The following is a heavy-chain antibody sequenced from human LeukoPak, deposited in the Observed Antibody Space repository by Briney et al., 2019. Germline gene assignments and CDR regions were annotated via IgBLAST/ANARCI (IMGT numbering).Heavy chain of an antibody. CDR1: GFTFSSYS. V-gene: IGHV3-48*04. CDR2: ISSSSSTI. Sequence: GGSLRLSCAASGFTFSSYSMNWVRQAPGKGLEWVSYISSSSSTIYYADSVKGRFTISRDNAKNSLYLQMNSLRAEDTAVYYCARDGPIAVGGYYFDYWGQGTLVTVSS. D-gene: IGHD6-19*01. CDR3: ARDGPIAVGGYYFDY. J-gene: IGHJ4*02.